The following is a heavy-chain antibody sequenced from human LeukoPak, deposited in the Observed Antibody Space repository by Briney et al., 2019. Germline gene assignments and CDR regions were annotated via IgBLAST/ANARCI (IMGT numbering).Heavy chain of an antibody. CDR1: GFTFSIYA. Sequence: GRSLRLLCAASGFTFSIYAMHWVRQAPGKGLEWVAVISYDGSNNYYADSVKGRFTISRDNSKNTLYLQMNSLRAEDTAVYYCARTLAEQQLGRIYYYYGMDVWGKGTTVTVSS. D-gene: IGHD6-13*01. CDR3: ARTLAEQQLGRIYYYYGMDV. V-gene: IGHV3-30*04. CDR2: ISYDGSNN. J-gene: IGHJ6*04.